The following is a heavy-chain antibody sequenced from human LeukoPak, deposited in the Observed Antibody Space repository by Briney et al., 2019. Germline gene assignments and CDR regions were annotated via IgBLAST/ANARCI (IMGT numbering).Heavy chain of an antibody. CDR3: ARGAGYCTNVVCYTSWFDP. J-gene: IGHJ5*02. CDR2: INHSGST. Sequence: SETLSLTCAVYGESFSGYYWSWLRQPPGKGLEWIGEINHSGSTNHNPSLKSRVTISVDTSKNQFSLKLSSVTAADTAVYYYARGAGYCTNVVCYTSWFDPWGQGTLVTVSS. V-gene: IGHV4-34*01. CDR1: GESFSGYY. D-gene: IGHD2-8*01.